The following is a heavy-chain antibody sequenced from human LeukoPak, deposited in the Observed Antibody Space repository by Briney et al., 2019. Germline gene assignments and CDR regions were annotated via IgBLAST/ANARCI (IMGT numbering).Heavy chain of an antibody. CDR1: GYSFTSYW. J-gene: IGHJ4*02. CDR3: ARREYSGHSYFDY. V-gene: IGHV5-51*01. D-gene: IGHD3-22*01. Sequence: GESLKISCKGSGYSFTSYWIGWVRQMPGKGLEWMGIIYPDDSDTRYSPSFQGQVTISADKSIGTAYLQWSTLKASDTAIYYCARREYSGHSYFDYWSQGTLVTVSS. CDR2: IYPDDSDT.